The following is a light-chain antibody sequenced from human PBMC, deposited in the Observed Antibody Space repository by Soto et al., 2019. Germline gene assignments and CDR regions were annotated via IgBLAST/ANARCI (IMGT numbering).Light chain of an antibody. CDR2: KAS. CDR3: QHRT. CDR1: QSISSW. J-gene: IGKJ1*01. Sequence: DIQMTQSPSTLSASVGDRVTITCRASQSISSWLAWYQQKPGKASNMLSYKASMLESGVPSRFSGSGSGTEFTLTISSLQPDDCATYDCQHRTFGQGTKVEIK. V-gene: IGKV1-5*03.